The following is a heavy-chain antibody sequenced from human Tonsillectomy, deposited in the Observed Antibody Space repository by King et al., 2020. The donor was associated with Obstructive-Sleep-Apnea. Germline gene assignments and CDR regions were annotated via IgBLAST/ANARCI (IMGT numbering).Heavy chain of an antibody. CDR3: AKDQLWEKDY. D-gene: IGHD5-18*01. J-gene: IGHJ4*02. Sequence: VQLVESGGGLIQPGGSLRLSCAASGFTFSSYTMSWVRQAPGKGLGWVSGISGTGVYTYYADSVKGRFTVSRDNSKNTLYLQMNRLRTADTAIYYCAKDQLWEKDYWGQGTLVTVSS. V-gene: IGHV3-23*04. CDR2: ISGTGVYT. CDR1: GFTFSSYT.